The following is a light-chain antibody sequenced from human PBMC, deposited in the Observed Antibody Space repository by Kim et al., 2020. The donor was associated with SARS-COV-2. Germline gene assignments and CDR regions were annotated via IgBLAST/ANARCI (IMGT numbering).Light chain of an antibody. CDR1: QSLVRSDGNTY. J-gene: IGKJ2*01. CDR3: MQGALGYT. Sequence: GQPASISCGSSQSLVRSDGNTYLNWYQQRPGQSPKRLIYQVSKRDSGVPDRFSGSGSGTDFTLKISRVEAEDVGIYFCMQGALGYTFGQGTKLEI. CDR2: QVS. V-gene: IGKV2-30*02.